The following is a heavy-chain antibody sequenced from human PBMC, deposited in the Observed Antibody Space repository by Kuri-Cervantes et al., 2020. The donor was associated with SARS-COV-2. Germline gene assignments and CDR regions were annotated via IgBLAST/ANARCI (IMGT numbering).Heavy chain of an antibody. V-gene: IGHV1-2*04. D-gene: IGHD6-13*01. CDR3: ARDERGYSRNWFDP. J-gene: IGHJ5*02. CDR1: GYTFTGYY. Sequence: ASVKVSCKASGYTFTGYYMHWVRQAPGQGLEWMGWINPNSGGTNYAQKFQGWVTMTRDTSISTAYMELGRLRSDDTAVYYCARDERGYSRNWFDPWGQGTLVTVSS. CDR2: INPNSGGT.